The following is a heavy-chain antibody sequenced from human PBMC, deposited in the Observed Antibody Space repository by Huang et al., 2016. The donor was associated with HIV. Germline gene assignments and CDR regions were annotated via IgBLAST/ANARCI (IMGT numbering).Heavy chain of an antibody. D-gene: IGHD2-15*01. V-gene: IGHV1-8*01. Sequence: QVQLVQSGAEVKKPGASVKVSCKASGYTFSKYVINWVRQDPGQGLGWMGWMNPNSGNTGYARKFQGRVTMTRSTSISTAYMELSRLRFEDTAIYYCATLPPVNYGRSGGRVRDYWGQGSLVTVSS. CDR1: GYTFSKYV. CDR2: MNPNSGNT. J-gene: IGHJ4*02. CDR3: ATLPPVNYGRSGGRVRDY.